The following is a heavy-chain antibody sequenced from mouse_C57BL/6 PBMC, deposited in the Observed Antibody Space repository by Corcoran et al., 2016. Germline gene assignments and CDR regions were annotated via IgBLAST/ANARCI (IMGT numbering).Heavy chain of an antibody. CDR1: GYTFTDYY. CDR3: ARGDSIYYGSSYAMDY. Sequence: EVQLQQSGPVLVKPGASVKMSCNASGYTFTDYYMNWVKQSHGKSLEWIGVINPYNGGTSYNQKFKGKATLTVDKSSSTAYMELKSLTSEDSAVYYCARGDSIYYGSSYAMDYWGQGSSVTVSS. D-gene: IGHD1-1*01. J-gene: IGHJ4*01. V-gene: IGHV1-19*01. CDR2: INPYNGGT.